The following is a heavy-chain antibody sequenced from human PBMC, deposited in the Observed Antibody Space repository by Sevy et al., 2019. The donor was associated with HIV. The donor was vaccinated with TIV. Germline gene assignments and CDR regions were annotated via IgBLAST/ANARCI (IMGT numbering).Heavy chain of an antibody. D-gene: IGHD6-19*01. V-gene: IGHV4-39*01. CDR2: IYYTGNT. Sequence: SETLSLTCSVSGGSISSTSYYWGWIRQPPGKGLEWIGTIYYTGNTYYSPSLKSRVTISVDTSKNRFSLKLSSVTAADTAVYYCARQSWYTSGWFWFDPWGQGTLVTVSS. CDR1: GGSISSTSYY. J-gene: IGHJ5*02. CDR3: ARQSWYTSGWFWFDP.